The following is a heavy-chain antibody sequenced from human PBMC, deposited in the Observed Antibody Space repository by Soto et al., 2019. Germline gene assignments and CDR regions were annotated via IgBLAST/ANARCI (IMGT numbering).Heavy chain of an antibody. CDR1: GGSVSSGSYY. Sequence: SETLSLTCTVSGGSVSSGSYYWSWIRQPPGKGLEWIGYIYYSGSTNYNPSLKSRVTISVDTSKNQFSLKLSSVTAADTAVYYCARAPYYYDSSGYWKFDYWGQGTLVTVSS. CDR2: IYYSGST. CDR3: ARAPYYYDSSGYWKFDY. D-gene: IGHD3-22*01. J-gene: IGHJ4*02. V-gene: IGHV4-61*01.